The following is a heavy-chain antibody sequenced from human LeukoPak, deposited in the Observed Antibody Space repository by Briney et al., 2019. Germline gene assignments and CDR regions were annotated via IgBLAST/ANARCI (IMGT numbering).Heavy chain of an antibody. CDR3: ACRGSSLSFDF. CDR2: IYWNDDK. D-gene: IGHD6-6*01. V-gene: IGHV2-5*01. CDR1: GFSLSTSGVG. J-gene: IGHJ4*02. Sequence: SGPTLVNPTQTLTLTRTFSGFSLSTSGVGVGWIRQPPGKALEWLALIYWNDDKRYSPSLESRLTITKDTSKNQVVLTMTNMDPVDTATYYCACRGSSLSFDFWGQGTLVTVSS.